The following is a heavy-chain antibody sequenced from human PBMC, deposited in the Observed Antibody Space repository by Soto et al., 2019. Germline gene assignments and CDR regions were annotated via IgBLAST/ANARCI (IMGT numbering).Heavy chain of an antibody. CDR2: IYYSGST. J-gene: IGHJ5*02. CDR1: GGSISSGGYY. Sequence: SETLSLTCTVSGGSISSGGYYWSWIRQHPGKGLEWIGYIYYSGSTYYNPSLKSRVTISVDTSKNQFSLKLSSVTAADTAVYYCASRIAAAGNPWFDPWGQGTLVTSPQ. V-gene: IGHV4-31*03. D-gene: IGHD6-13*01. CDR3: ASRIAAAGNPWFDP.